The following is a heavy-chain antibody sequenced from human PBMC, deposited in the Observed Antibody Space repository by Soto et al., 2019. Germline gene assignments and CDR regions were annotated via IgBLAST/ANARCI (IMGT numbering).Heavy chain of an antibody. D-gene: IGHD4-17*01. CDR1: GFTFSNSA. Sequence: QVQLVESGGGVVQPGRSLRLSCAASGFTFSNSAMHWVRQAPGRGLEWVAVISYDGLNKYYADSVKGRFTISRDNSKNTLYLHMNRLRAADTAVYYCARVDYAWIGDKYFAMDVWGQGTTVTVSS. CDR2: ISYDGLNK. J-gene: IGHJ6*02. CDR3: ARVDYAWIGDKYFAMDV. V-gene: IGHV3-30-3*01.